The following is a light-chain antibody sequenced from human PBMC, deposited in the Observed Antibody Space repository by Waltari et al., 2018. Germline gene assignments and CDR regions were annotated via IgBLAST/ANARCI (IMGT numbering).Light chain of an antibody. CDR2: DAS. J-gene: IGKJ1*01. V-gene: IGKV1-33*01. Sequence: DIQMTQSPSSLSASVGDNVTITCQASQGINNYLNWYQQKPGKAPKVLIYDASNLETGVPSRFSGSRSGTHFTFTISSLQPEDIATYYCLQYYSTPPGTFGQETKVEIK. CDR3: LQYYSTPPGT. CDR1: QGINNY.